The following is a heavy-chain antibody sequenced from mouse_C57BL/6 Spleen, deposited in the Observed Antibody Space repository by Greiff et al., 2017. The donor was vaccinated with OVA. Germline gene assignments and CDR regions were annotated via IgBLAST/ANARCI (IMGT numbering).Heavy chain of an antibody. CDR1: GYTFTSYW. V-gene: IGHV1-50*01. J-gene: IGHJ4*01. CDR3: ARNYYAMDY. CDR2: IDPSDSYT. Sequence: QVQLQQPGAELVKPGASVKLSCKASGYTFTSYWMQWVKQRPGQGLEWIGEIDPSDSYTTYNQKFKGKATLTVDTSSSTAYMQLSSLTSEDSAVYYCARNYYAMDYWGQGTTVTVSS.